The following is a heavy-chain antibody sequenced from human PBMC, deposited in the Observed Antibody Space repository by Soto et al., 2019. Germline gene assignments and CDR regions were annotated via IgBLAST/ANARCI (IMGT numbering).Heavy chain of an antibody. Sequence: GASVKVSCKSSGYRFETYAMNWVRQAPGQGLEWMGWTSSYNTDTFYADKFQDRVSMTTDTSTGTAYMELRSLSSDDTAVYYCARGHGVIIGAMDVWGQGTAVTAP. J-gene: IGHJ6*02. V-gene: IGHV1-18*01. CDR3: ARGHGVIIGAMDV. CDR2: TSSYNTDT. CDR1: GYRFETYA. D-gene: IGHD3-3*01.